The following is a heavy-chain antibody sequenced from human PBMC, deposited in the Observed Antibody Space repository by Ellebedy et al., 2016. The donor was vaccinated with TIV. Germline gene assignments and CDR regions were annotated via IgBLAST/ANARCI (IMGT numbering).Heavy chain of an antibody. Sequence: ASVKVSXXASGYTFTSYGISWVRQAPGQGLEWMGWISAYNGNTNYAQKLQGRVTMTTDTSTSTAYMKLRSLRSDDTAVYYCARGIHPYYDRDHFDYWGQGTLVTVSS. CDR1: GYTFTSYG. V-gene: IGHV1-18*01. D-gene: IGHD3-22*01. CDR2: ISAYNGNT. J-gene: IGHJ4*02. CDR3: ARGIHPYYDRDHFDY.